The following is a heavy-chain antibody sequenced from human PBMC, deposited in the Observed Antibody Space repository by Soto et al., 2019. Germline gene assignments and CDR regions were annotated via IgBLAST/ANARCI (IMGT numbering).Heavy chain of an antibody. V-gene: IGHV4-59*12. Sequence: QVQLQESGPGLVKPSETLSLTCTVSGGSMRSYYWCWIRQPPAKGLEWIGFIDYNSGSTNYNPSPKSRVTMSQDTSKTQFSTKLTSMTAADTAVYYCARRASGWYGGVFDIWGQGTMVTVSS. CDR3: ARRASGWYGGVFDI. CDR2: IDYNSGST. D-gene: IGHD6-19*01. CDR1: GGSMRSYY. J-gene: IGHJ3*02.